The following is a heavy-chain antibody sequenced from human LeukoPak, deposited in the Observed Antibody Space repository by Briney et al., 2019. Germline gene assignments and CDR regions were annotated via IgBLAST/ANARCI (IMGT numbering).Heavy chain of an antibody. Sequence: ASVKVSCKASGYTFTGYYMHWVRQAPGQGLEWMGWINPNSGGTNYAQKFQGRVTMTRDTPISTAYMELSRLRSDDTAVYYCARDLRGLAAAGTFDYWGQGTLVTVSS. CDR2: INPNSGGT. V-gene: IGHV1-2*02. CDR1: GYTFTGYY. CDR3: ARDLRGLAAAGTFDY. J-gene: IGHJ4*02. D-gene: IGHD6-13*01.